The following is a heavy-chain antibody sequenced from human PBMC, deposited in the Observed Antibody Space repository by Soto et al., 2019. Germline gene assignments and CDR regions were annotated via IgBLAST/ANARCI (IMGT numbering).Heavy chain of an antibody. D-gene: IGHD3-16*01. CDR3: ARRGTPIDY. Sequence: ASVKVSCKASGYTFTNFGISWVRQAPGQGLEWMGWISAYNGNTNYAQKFQGRVTMTTDTSTSTAYMEVRSLRFDDTAVYYCARRGTPIDYWGKGTLVTVDS. CDR1: GYTFTNFG. J-gene: IGHJ4*02. CDR2: ISAYNGNT. V-gene: IGHV1-18*01.